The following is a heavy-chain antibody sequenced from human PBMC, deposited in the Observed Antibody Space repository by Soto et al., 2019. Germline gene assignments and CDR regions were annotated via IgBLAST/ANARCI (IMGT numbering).Heavy chain of an antibody. CDR1: GGTFSNSP. D-gene: IGHD1-1*01. CDR2: IIPLFGVA. CDR3: ARHQLEVDYYSGMDV. Sequence: QVQLVQSGAEVKKPGSSVKVSCKASGGTFSNSPISWVRQAPGQGLEWMGGIIPLFGVAEYAQKFQGRVTLTADKSTGTAYRELSSLTSDDTAIYYCARHQLEVDYYSGMDVWGQGTPVTVSS. J-gene: IGHJ6*02. V-gene: IGHV1-69*14.